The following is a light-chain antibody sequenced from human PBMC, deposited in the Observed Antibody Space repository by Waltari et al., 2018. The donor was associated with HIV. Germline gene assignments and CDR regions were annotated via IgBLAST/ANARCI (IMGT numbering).Light chain of an antibody. V-gene: IGKV1-5*03. Sequence: DIQMTQSPSTLSASVGDRVTITCRASKSISSWLAWYQQKPGKAPKVLSYKESYLEFGPTSSFIGSGSGTECTLTISSLHPDEFATYYCQQYQSHPYTCGQGTHLEI. CDR2: KES. CDR3: QQYQSHPYT. J-gene: IGKJ2*01. CDR1: KSISSW.